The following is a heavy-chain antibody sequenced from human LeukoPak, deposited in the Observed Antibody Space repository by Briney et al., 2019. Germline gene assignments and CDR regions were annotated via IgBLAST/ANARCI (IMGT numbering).Heavy chain of an antibody. CDR1: GYTFTSHG. D-gene: IGHD6-19*01. V-gene: IGHV1-2*02. CDR2: INPNSGGT. CDR3: ARARQWLVRVAFDI. J-gene: IGHJ3*02. Sequence: ASVKVSCKASGYTFTSHGISWVRQAPGQGLEWMGWINPNSGGTNYAQKFQGRVTMTRDTSISTAYMELSRLRSDDTAVYYCARARQWLVRVAFDIWGQGTMVTVSS.